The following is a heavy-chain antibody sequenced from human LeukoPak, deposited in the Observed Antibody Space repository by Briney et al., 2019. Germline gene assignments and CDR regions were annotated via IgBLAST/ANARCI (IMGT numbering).Heavy chain of an antibody. CDR2: INHSGST. D-gene: IGHD3-10*01. Sequence: SETLSLTCAVYGGSFSGYYWSWIRQPPGKGLEWIGEINHSGSTNYNPSLKSRVTILVDTSKNQFSLKLSSVTAADTAVYYCASTAAYGSGSGWGQGTLVTVSS. CDR3: ASTAAYGSGSG. J-gene: IGHJ4*02. V-gene: IGHV4-34*01. CDR1: GGSFSGYY.